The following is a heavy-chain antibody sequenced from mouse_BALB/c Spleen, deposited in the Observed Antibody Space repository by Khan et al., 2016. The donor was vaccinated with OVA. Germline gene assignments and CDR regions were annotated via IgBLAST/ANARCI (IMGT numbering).Heavy chain of an antibody. CDR1: GYIFTDYD. CDR3: RGGDSVKFDY. V-gene: IGHV1-75*01. Sequence: QVQLQESGTELLKPGASVKLSCTASGYIFTDYDINWVRQRPEQGLEWIGWIFPGNGNIQYNKKFKGKAKLTIDKSSSTAYMQLSRLTSEDSAVDYCRGGDSVKFDYWGQGTILTVSS. D-gene: IGHD6-1*01. CDR2: IFPGNGNI. J-gene: IGHJ2*01.